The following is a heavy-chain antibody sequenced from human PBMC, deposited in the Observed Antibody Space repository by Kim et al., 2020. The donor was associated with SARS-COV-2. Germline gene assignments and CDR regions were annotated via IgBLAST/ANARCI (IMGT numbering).Heavy chain of an antibody. CDR2: SDSAGAT. CDR1: GFTFANYV. D-gene: IGHD3-10*01. J-gene: IGHJ4*02. CDR3: AKGSKSFGTGSYWDY. V-gene: IGHV3-23*01. Sequence: GGSLRLSCAASGFTFANYVMRWVRQAPGKGLEWVSGSDSAGATFYADSVKGRFTISRDNSKNTLYLQMNSLRAEDTAVYYCAKGSKSFGTGSYWDYWGQGTLVTVSS.